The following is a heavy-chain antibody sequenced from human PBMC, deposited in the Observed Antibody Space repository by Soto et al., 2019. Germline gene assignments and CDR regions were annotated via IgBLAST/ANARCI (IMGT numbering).Heavy chain of an antibody. CDR2: ISYDGSNK. CDR1: GFTFSSYA. CDR3: ARDVVLDY. V-gene: IGHV3-30-3*01. Sequence: QVQLVESGGGVVQPGRSLRLSCAASGFTFSSYAMHWVRQAPGKGLEWVAVISYDGSNKYYADSVKGRFTISRDNSKNKLYLQMNSLRAEDTAVYYCARDVVLDYWGQGTLVTVSS. D-gene: IGHD2-21*01. J-gene: IGHJ4*02.